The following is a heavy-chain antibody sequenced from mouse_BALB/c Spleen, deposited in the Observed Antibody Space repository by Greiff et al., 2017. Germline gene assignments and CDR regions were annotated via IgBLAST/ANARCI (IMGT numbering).Heavy chain of an antibody. D-gene: IGHD1-2*01. Sequence: EVMLVESGGGLVKPGGSLKLSFAASGFTFSSYTMSWVRQTPEKRLEWVATISSCGSYTYYPDSVKGRFTISRDNAKNTLYLQMSSLKSEDTAMYYCTREGTTTATAWFAYWGQGTLVTVSA. CDR3: TREGTTTATAWFAY. CDR1: GFTFSSYT. CDR2: ISSCGSYT. V-gene: IGHV5-6-4*01. J-gene: IGHJ3*01.